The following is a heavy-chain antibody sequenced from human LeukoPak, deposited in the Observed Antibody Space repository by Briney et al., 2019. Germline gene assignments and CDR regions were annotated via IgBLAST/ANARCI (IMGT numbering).Heavy chain of an antibody. CDR3: AKEGYGDSAGYFDY. CDR1: GFTFSSYA. V-gene: IGHV3-30-3*01. Sequence: GGSLRLSCAASGFTFSSYAMHWVRQAPGKGREWVAVISHDGSNKYYADSVKDRFTTSRDNSKNTLYLQTNSLRAEDTAVYYCAKEGYGDSAGYFDYWGQGTLVTVSS. CDR2: ISHDGSNK. D-gene: IGHD4-17*01. J-gene: IGHJ4*02.